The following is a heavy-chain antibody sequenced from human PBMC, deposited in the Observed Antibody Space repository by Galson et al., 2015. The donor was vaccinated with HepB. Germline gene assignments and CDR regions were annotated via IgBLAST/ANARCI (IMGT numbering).Heavy chain of an antibody. D-gene: IGHD5-12*01. V-gene: IGHV3-21*01. CDR1: GFTFSSYS. Sequence: SLRLSCAASGFTFSSYSMNWVRQAPGKGLEWVSSISSSSSYIYYADSVKGRFTISRDNAKNSLYLQMNSLRAEDTAVYYCARDRVDIVATIDAFDIWGQGTMVTVSS. CDR2: ISSSSSYI. J-gene: IGHJ3*02. CDR3: ARDRVDIVATIDAFDI.